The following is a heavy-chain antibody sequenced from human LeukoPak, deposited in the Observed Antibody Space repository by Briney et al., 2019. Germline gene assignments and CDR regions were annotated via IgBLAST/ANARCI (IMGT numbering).Heavy chain of an antibody. Sequence: GGSLRLSCAASGFTVSSNYMSWVRQAPGKGLEWVSVIYSGGSTYYADSVKGRFTISRDNSKNTLYLQMNSLRAEDTAVYYCALAVAGPYNWFDPWGQGTLVTVPS. V-gene: IGHV3-66*01. CDR3: ALAVAGPYNWFDP. J-gene: IGHJ5*02. CDR2: IYSGGST. CDR1: GFTVSSNY. D-gene: IGHD6-19*01.